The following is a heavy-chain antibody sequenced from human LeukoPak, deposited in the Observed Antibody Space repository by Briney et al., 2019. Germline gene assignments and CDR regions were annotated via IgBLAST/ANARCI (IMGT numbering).Heavy chain of an antibody. CDR2: IRSKANSYAT. D-gene: IGHD1-14*01. Sequence: GGSLRLSCAASGFTFSGSAMHWVRQASGRGLEWVGRIRSKANSYATAYAASVEGRFTISRDDSKNTAYLQMNSLKTEDTAVYYCTRFDQEPYGMDVWGQGTTVTVSS. CDR1: GFTFSGSA. J-gene: IGHJ6*02. CDR3: TRFDQEPYGMDV. V-gene: IGHV3-73*01.